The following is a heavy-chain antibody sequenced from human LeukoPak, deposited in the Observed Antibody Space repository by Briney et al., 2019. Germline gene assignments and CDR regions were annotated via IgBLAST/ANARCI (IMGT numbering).Heavy chain of an antibody. J-gene: IGHJ5*02. CDR1: GASNNSYY. CDR2: THPSGNT. CDR3: ARKAPKKGWFDP. Sequence: SETLSLSCSVSGASNNSYYWSWIRQPPGKGLEWIGYTHPSGNTNYSPSLKSRVTISMDTSTNQFSLKLKSVTAADTAVYFCARKAPKKGWFDPWGQGTLVTVSS. V-gene: IGHV4-4*09.